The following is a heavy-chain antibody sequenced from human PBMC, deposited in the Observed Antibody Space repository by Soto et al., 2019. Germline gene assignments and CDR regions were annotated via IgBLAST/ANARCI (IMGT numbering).Heavy chain of an antibody. CDR2: IYSGGST. CDR1: GFTVSSNY. J-gene: IGHJ3*02. Sequence: PGGSLRLSCAASGFTVSSNYMSWVRRAPGKGLEWVPLIYSGGSTYYADSVKGRFTISRHNSKNTLYLQMNSLRAEDTAVYYCAIQGGDWLGSAFDIWGQGTMVT. V-gene: IGHV3-53*04. CDR3: AIQGGDWLGSAFDI. D-gene: IGHD6-19*01.